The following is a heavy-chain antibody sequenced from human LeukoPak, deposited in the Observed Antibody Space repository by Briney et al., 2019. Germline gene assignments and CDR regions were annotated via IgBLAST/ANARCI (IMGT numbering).Heavy chain of an antibody. V-gene: IGHV1-69*13. CDR1: GGTFSNYG. J-gene: IGHJ4*02. D-gene: IGHD3-10*01. Sequence: SVKVSCKASGGTFSNYGIGWVRQAPGQGLEWMGGIIPIFGTADYAQNLQGRVTITADESTTTAYMELSSLRSDDTAVYYCARFDPGVHPGDYWGQGTLVTVSS. CDR3: ARFDPGVHPGDY. CDR2: IIPIFGTA.